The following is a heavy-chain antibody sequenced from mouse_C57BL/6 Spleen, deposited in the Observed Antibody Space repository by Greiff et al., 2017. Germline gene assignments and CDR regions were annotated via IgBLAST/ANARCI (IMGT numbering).Heavy chain of an antibody. J-gene: IGHJ3*01. CDR1: GYTFTDYY. CDR2: INPNNGGT. D-gene: IGHD2-3*01. V-gene: IGHV1-26*01. CDR3: ARKDNGYYVTFAY. Sequence: EVQLQQSGPELVKPGASVKISCKASGYTFTDYYMNWVKQSHGKSLEWIGDINPNNGGTSYNQKFKGKATLTVDKSSSTASMALRSLTSEYSAVYYCARKDNGYYVTFAYWGQGTLVTVSA.